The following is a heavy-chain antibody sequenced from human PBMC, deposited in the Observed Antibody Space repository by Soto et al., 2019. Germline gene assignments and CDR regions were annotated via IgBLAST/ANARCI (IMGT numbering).Heavy chain of an antibody. CDR2: IKSKTDGGTT. J-gene: IGHJ4*02. CDR3: TTGPRGSYEGDY. D-gene: IGHD1-26*01. Sequence: EVQLVESGGGLVKPGGSLRLSCAASGFTFSNAWMSWVRQAPGKGLEWVGRIKSKTDGGTTDYAAPVKGRFTISRDDSKNTLYLQMNSLKTEDTAVYYCTTGPRGSYEGDYWGQGTLVTVSS. V-gene: IGHV3-15*01. CDR1: GFTFSNAW.